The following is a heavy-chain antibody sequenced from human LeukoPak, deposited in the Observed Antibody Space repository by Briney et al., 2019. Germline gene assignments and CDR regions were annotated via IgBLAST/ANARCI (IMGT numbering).Heavy chain of an antibody. J-gene: IGHJ4*02. Sequence: GGSLRLSCVGSGFIFSSYRMNWVRQAPGKGLEWISYISSSGTTIYYADSVKGRFTISRDDAKNSLYLQMNSLRAEDTAVYYCAKDFLEYYGDYPPPGYYFDYWGQGTLVTVSS. CDR1: GFIFSSYR. CDR2: ISSSGTTI. CDR3: AKDFLEYYGDYPPPGYYFDY. V-gene: IGHV3-48*01. D-gene: IGHD4-17*01.